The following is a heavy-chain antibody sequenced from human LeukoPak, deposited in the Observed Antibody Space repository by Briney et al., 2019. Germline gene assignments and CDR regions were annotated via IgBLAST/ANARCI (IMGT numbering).Heavy chain of an antibody. Sequence: SETLPLTCTVSGGSISSGSYYWSWIRQPAGKGLEWIGRIYTSGSTNYNPSLKSRVTISVDTSKNQFSLKLSCVTAADTAVYYCARDLITMVRDDAFDIWGQGTMVTVSS. D-gene: IGHD3-10*01. CDR3: ARDLITMVRDDAFDI. J-gene: IGHJ3*02. V-gene: IGHV4-61*02. CDR1: GGSISSGSYY. CDR2: IYTSGST.